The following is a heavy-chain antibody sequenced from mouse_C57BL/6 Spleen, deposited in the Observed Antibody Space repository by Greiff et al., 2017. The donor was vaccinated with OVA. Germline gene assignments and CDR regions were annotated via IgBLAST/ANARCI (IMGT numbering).Heavy chain of an antibody. CDR2: IDPEDGET. J-gene: IGHJ2*01. V-gene: IGHV14-2*01. D-gene: IGHD1-1*01. CDR1: GFNIKDYY. Sequence: VQLKESGAELVKPGASVKLSCTASGFNIKDYYMHWVKQRTEQGLEWIGRIDPEDGETKYAPNFQGKAPITTDTSSNTSYMQLSSLTSEDTAVYYCASTYYGSSYDYWGQGTTLTVSS. CDR3: ASTYYGSSYDY.